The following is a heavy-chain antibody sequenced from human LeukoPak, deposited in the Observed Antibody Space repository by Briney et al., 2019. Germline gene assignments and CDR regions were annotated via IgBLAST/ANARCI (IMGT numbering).Heavy chain of an antibody. D-gene: IGHD2-2*01. V-gene: IGHV1-18*01. CDR3: ARDPGTYVGYCGGTRCYDYFDF. Sequence: GASVKVSCKASGYTFTSYGISWVRQAPGQGLEWMGWISAYNGNTNYAQKLQGRVTMTTDTSTSTAYMELRSLRFDDTALYYCARDPGTYVGYCGGTRCYDYFDFWGQGTLVTVSS. J-gene: IGHJ4*02. CDR2: ISAYNGNT. CDR1: GYTFTSYG.